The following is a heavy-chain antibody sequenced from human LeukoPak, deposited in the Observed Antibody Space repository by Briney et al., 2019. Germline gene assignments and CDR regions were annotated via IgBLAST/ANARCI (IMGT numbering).Heavy chain of an antibody. J-gene: IGHJ5*02. CDR3: ARSRGYDFWSGYHHWFDP. CDR2: MNPNSGNT. Sequence: ASVKVSCKASGYTFTSDDINWVRQATGQGLEWMGWMNPNSGNTGYAQKFQGRVTMTRNTSISTAYMELSSLRSEDTAVYYCARSRGYDFWSGYHHWFDPRGQGTLVTVSS. CDR1: GYTFTSDD. V-gene: IGHV1-8*01. D-gene: IGHD3-3*01.